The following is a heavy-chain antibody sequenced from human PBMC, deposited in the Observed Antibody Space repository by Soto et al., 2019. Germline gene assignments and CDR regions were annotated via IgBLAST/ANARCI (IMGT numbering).Heavy chain of an antibody. CDR2: IYYSGST. J-gene: IGHJ4*02. D-gene: IGHD6-13*01. Sequence: ETLSLTCTVSGGSISSSSYYWGWIRQPPGKGLEWIGSIYYSGSTYYNPSLKSRVTISVDTSKNQFSLKLSSVTAADTAVYYCARRSSSYFDYWGQGTLVTVSS. V-gene: IGHV4-39*01. CDR3: ARRSSSYFDY. CDR1: GGSISSSSYY.